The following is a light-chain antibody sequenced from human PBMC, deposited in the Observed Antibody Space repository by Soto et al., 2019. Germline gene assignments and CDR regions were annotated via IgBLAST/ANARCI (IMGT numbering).Light chain of an antibody. CDR2: GNS. V-gene: IGLV1-40*01. J-gene: IGLJ3*02. CDR1: SSNIGAGYD. CDR3: QSYDSSLSGWV. Sequence: QPVLTQPPSVSGAPGQRVTISCTGSSSNIGAGYDVHWYQQLPGTAPKLLIYGNSNRPSGVPDRFSGSKSGTSASLAITGLHAEDEADYYCQSYDSSLSGWVFGGGTKLNVL.